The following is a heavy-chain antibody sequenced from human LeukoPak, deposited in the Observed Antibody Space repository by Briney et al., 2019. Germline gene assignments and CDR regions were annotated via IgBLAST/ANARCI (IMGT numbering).Heavy chain of an antibody. V-gene: IGHV3-21*01. CDR1: GFTFSCYS. J-gene: IGHJ6*02. CDR2: ISSSSSYI. D-gene: IGHD3-10*01. CDR3: TRDQAPDTMVRGVPTYYYGMDV. Sequence: GGSLRLSCAASGFTFSCYSMNWVRQAPGKGLEWVSSISSSSSYIYYADSVKGRFTISRDNAKNSLYLQMNSLRAEDTAVYYCTRDQAPDTMVRGVPTYYYGMDVWGQGTTVTVSS.